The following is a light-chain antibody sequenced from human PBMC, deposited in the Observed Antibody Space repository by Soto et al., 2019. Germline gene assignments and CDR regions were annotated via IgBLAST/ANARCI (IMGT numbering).Light chain of an antibody. Sequence: QSVLTQPLSVSGAPGQRVTISCTRSSSNIGAGYDVHWYQQLPGTAPKLLIYGNSNRPSGVPDRFSGSKSGTSASLAITGLQAEDEADYYCQSYDSSLSGYYVFGTGTKVTVL. J-gene: IGLJ1*01. CDR3: QSYDSSLSGYYV. V-gene: IGLV1-40*01. CDR2: GNS. CDR1: SSNIGAGYD.